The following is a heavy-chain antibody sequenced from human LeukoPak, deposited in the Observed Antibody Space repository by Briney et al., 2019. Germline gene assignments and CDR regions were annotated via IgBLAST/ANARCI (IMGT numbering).Heavy chain of an antibody. CDR2: IYYSGST. Sequence: SETLSLTCTVSGGSISSYYWSWIRQPPGKGLEWIGYIYYSGSTNYNPSLKSRVTISVDTSKNQFSLKLSSVTAADTAVYYCARSPPPVATSWNWGYYYYYMDVWGKGTTVTVSS. CDR1: GGSISSYY. CDR3: ARSPPPVATSWNWGYYYYYMDV. V-gene: IGHV4-59*01. J-gene: IGHJ6*03. D-gene: IGHD5-12*01.